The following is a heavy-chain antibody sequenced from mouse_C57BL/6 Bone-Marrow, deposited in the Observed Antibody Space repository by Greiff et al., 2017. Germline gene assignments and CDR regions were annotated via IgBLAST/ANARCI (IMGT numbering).Heavy chain of an antibody. Sequence: EVMLVESGGGLVQPGGSLRLSCAASGFTFPDYYMSWVRQPPGKALEWLGFIRNKANGYTTEYSASVKGRFTISRDNSQSILYLQMNALRAEDSATDYCARSVECYFDYWGQGTTLTVSS. CDR3: ARSVECYFDY. CDR2: IRNKANGYTT. V-gene: IGHV7-3*01. CDR1: GFTFPDYY. J-gene: IGHJ2*01.